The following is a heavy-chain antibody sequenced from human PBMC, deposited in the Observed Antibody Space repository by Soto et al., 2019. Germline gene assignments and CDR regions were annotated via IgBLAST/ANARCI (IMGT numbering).Heavy chain of an antibody. J-gene: IGHJ4*02. D-gene: IGHD3-9*01. CDR2: ISSGSKTK. CDR1: GXTFSGYG. V-gene: IGHV3-48*02. CDR3: AREDILGVRSFDY. Sequence: GSLRLSCAASGXTFSGYGVNWVRQAPGKGLEWVSYISSGSKTKYYAESVKGRFTVSRDNARKSQYLQMHSLRDEDTAVYYCAREDILGVRSFDYWGQGTLATVS.